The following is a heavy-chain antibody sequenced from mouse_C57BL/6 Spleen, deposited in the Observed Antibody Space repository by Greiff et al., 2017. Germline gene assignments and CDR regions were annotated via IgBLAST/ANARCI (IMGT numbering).Heavy chain of an antibody. V-gene: IGHV1-15*01. CDR3: TNPPFITTVVADY. Sequence: VQLQQSGAELVRPGASVTLSCKASGYTFTDYEMHWVKQTPVHGLEWIGALDPETGGTAYNQKFKGKAILTADKSSSTAYMELRSLTSEDSAVYYCTNPPFITTVVADYWGQGTTLTVSS. CDR1: GYTFTDYE. CDR2: LDPETGGT. J-gene: IGHJ2*01. D-gene: IGHD1-1*01.